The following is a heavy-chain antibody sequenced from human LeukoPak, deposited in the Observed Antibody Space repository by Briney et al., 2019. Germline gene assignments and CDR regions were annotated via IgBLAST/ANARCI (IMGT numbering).Heavy chain of an antibody. J-gene: IGHJ4*02. Sequence: GGSLRLSGAASGFTFSSYSMNWVRQAPGKGLEWVSSISSSSSYIYYADSVKGRFTISRDNAKNSLYLQMNSLRAEDTAVYYCAREVNLLSSSSDYWGQGTLVTVSS. CDR2: ISSSSSYI. D-gene: IGHD6-6*01. V-gene: IGHV3-21*01. CDR3: AREVNLLSSSSDY. CDR1: GFTFSSYS.